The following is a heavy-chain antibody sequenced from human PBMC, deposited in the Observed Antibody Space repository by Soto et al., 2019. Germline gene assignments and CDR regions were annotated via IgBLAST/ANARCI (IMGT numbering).Heavy chain of an antibody. J-gene: IGHJ4*02. D-gene: IGHD2-8*01. CDR2: ISGSGGST. Sequence: HPXGSLRLSCAASGFTLSSYAMSWVRQAPGKGLEWVSAISGSGGSTYYADSVEGRFTISRDNSKNTLYLQMNSLRAEDTAVYYCAKMVGTNGVFAPLDYWGQGTLVTVSS. V-gene: IGHV3-23*01. CDR3: AKMVGTNGVFAPLDY. CDR1: GFTLSSYA.